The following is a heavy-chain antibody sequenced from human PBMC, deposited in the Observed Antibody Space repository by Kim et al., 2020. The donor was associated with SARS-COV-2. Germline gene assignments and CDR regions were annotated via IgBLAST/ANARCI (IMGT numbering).Heavy chain of an antibody. V-gene: IGHV3-21*01. CDR3: ARIRTPFDGMDV. J-gene: IGHJ6*02. D-gene: IGHD1-1*01. Sequence: YYADAVKGRFTISRDNAKNSLYLQMNSLRAEDTAVYYCARIRTPFDGMDVWGQGTTVTVSS.